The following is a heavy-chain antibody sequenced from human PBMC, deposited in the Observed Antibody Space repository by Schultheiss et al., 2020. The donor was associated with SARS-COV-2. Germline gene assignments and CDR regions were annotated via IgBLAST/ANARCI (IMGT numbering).Heavy chain of an antibody. CDR2: IYYSGST. D-gene: IGHD6-6*01. J-gene: IGHJ4*02. V-gene: IGHV4-39*07. CDR1: GGSISSYY. CDR3: ARGRFRIAARPFDY. Sequence: SETLSLTCTVSGGSISSYYWGWIRQPPGKGLEWIGSIYYSGSTNYNPSLKSRVTISVDTSKNQFSLKLSSVTAADTAVYYCARGRFRIAARPFDYWGQGTLVTVSS.